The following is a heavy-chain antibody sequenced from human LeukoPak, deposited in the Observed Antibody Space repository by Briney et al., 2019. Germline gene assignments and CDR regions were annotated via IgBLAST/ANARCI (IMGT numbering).Heavy chain of an antibody. CDR3: VRGRERAATEDF. V-gene: IGHV4-34*01. J-gene: IGHJ4*02. CDR2: IHHSGST. D-gene: IGHD6-13*01. CDR1: GGSFSGYY. Sequence: NTSEALSLTCAVYGGSFSGYYWSWIRQPPGKGLEWIGEIHHSGSTNYNPSLKSRVTISADTSKNQFSLKLSSVTAADTAMYYCVRGRERAATEDFWGQGTLVTVSS.